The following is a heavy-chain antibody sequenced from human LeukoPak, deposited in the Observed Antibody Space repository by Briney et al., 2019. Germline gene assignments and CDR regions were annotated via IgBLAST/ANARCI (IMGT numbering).Heavy chain of an antibody. CDR2: IYYSGST. D-gene: IGHD4-23*01. Sequence: SETLSLTCTVSGGSISSSSYYWGWIRQPPGKGLEWIGSIYYSGSTYYNPSLKSRVTISVDTSKNQFSLKLSSVTAADTAVYYCASRVYGGNDYWGQGTLVTVSS. CDR1: GGSISSSSYY. J-gene: IGHJ4*02. V-gene: IGHV4-39*07. CDR3: ASRVYGGNDY.